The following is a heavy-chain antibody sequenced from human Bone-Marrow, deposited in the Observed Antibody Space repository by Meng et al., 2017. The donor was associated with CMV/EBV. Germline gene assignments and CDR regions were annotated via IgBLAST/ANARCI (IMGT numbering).Heavy chain of an antibody. J-gene: IGHJ4*02. CDR2: IKSKADGGTT. CDR3: TSSPVYYDFWSGYYYY. CDR1: GLTFTNAW. V-gene: IGHV3-15*01. D-gene: IGHD3-3*01. Sequence: GESLKISCAASGLTFTNAWMNWVRQAPGKGLEWVGRIKSKADGGTTDYAAPVKGRFTISRDNSKNMLYLQMNSLKTEDTAVYYCTSSPVYYDFWSGYYYYWGQRMLVIASS.